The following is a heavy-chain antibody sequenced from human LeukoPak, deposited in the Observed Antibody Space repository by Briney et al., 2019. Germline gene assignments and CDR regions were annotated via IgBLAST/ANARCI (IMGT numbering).Heavy chain of an antibody. CDR3: ARDLKMGYSSGRYSWGTGSSNDY. V-gene: IGHV1-2*02. J-gene: IGHJ4*02. CDR2: INPNSGGT. CDR1: GYTFTGYY. D-gene: IGHD6-19*01. Sequence: ASVKVSCKASGYTFTGYYMHWVRQAPGQGLERMGWINPNSGGTNYAQKFQGRVTMTRDTSISTAYMELSRLRSDDTAVYYCARDLKMGYSSGRYSWGTGSSNDYWGQGTLVTVSS.